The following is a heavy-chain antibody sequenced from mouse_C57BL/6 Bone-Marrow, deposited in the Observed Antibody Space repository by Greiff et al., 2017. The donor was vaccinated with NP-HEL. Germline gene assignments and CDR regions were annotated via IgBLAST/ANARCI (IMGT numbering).Heavy chain of an antibody. Sequence: VQLQQSGPELVKPGASVKISCKASGYTFTDYYMNWVKQSHGKSLEWIGDINPNNGGTSYNQKLKGKATLTVDKSSSTANMELRSLTSEDSAVYYCAREGYYYGSSPFAYWGQGTLVTVSA. CDR2: INPNNGGT. V-gene: IGHV1-26*01. J-gene: IGHJ3*01. CDR3: AREGYYYGSSPFAY. CDR1: GYTFTDYY. D-gene: IGHD1-1*01.